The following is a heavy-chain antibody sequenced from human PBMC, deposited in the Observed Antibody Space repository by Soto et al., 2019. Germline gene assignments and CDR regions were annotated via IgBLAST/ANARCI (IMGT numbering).Heavy chain of an antibody. CDR2: MYYSGSS. CDR1: GGSISSRTFW. CDR3: ARHPRDDYNYGGSGIFDY. J-gene: IGHJ4*02. D-gene: IGHD4-4*01. Sequence: SETLSLTCSVSGGSISSRTFWWAWIRQPPGKGLEWIGDMYYSGSSYSSPSLKSRVTLSVGTSKNQLSLKLNSVTAADTAVYYCARHPRDDYNYGGSGIFDYWGQGTLVTVSP. V-gene: IGHV4-39*01.